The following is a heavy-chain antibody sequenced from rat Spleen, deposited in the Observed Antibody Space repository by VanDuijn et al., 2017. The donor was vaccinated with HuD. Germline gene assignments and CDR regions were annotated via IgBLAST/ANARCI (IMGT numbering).Heavy chain of an antibody. D-gene: IGHD1-2*01. CDR3: ARDMSSLYVMDA. V-gene: IGHV2-43*01. CDR2: IWTGGST. CDR1: GFSLTRYH. J-gene: IGHJ4*01. Sequence: QVQLKESGPGLVQPSQTLSLTCTVSGFSLTRYHVTWVRQPPGKGLEWMGVIWTGGSTTYNSLPKSRLGISRDISKSQVFLRMNSLQTEDTATYYCARDMSSLYVMDAWGQGASVTVSS.